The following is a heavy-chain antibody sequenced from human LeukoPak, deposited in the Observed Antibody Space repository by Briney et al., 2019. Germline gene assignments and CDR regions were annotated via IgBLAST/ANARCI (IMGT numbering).Heavy chain of an antibody. D-gene: IGHD5-24*01. CDR1: GFTVSSNY. Sequence: AGGSLRLSCAASGFTVSSNYMSWVRQAPGKGLEWVSVIYSGGRTYYADSVKGRFTISRDNSKNTLYLQMNSLRVEDTAVYYCTREDGYNLPGVSAIDIWGQGTTVTVSS. CDR3: TREDGYNLPGVSAIDI. V-gene: IGHV3-53*01. J-gene: IGHJ3*02. CDR2: IYSGGRT.